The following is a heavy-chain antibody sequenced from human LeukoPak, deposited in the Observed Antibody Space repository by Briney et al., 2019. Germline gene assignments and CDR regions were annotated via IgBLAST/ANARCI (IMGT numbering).Heavy chain of an antibody. CDR2: ISSSSSYI. CDR3: ARVGGYYYDSSGYYSLAPLPGY. V-gene: IGHV3-21*01. J-gene: IGHJ4*02. CDR1: GFTFSSYS. Sequence: GGSLRLSCAASGFTFSSYSMNWVRQAPGKGLEWVSSISSSSSYIYYADSVKGRFTISRDNAKNSLYLQMNSLRAEDTAVYYCARVGGYYYDSSGYYSLAPLPGYWGQGTLVTVSS. D-gene: IGHD3-22*01.